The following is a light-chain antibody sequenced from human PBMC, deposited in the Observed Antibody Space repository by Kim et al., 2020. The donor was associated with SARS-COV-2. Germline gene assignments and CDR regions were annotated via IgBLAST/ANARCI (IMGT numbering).Light chain of an antibody. CDR3: YSTDSSGNHRV. J-gene: IGLJ3*02. V-gene: IGLV3-10*01. CDR1: ALPKKY. CDR2: EDS. Sequence: SYELTQPPSVSVSPGQTARITCSGDALPKKYAYWYQQKSGQAPVLVIYEDSKRPSGIPERFSGPSSGTMATLTISGAQVEDEADYYCYSTDSSGNHRVFGGGDQLTVL.